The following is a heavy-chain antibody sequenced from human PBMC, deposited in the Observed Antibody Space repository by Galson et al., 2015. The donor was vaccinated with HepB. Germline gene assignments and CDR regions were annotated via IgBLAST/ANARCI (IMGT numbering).Heavy chain of an antibody. J-gene: IGHJ4*02. CDR1: GFTFSSYA. D-gene: IGHD1-14*01. V-gene: IGHV3-23*01. CDR2: VSGNGGST. CDR3: AREALHVGNYYFDS. Sequence: SLRLSCAASGFTFSSYAMSWVRQAPGKGLEWVSAVSGNGGSTDYADSVKGRVSISRDSSNNVIYLQMNSLRTEDTALYYCAREALHVGNYYFDSWGPGTLVTVSS.